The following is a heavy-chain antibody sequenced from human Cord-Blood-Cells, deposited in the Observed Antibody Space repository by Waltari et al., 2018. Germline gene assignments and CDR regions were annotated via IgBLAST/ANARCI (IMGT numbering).Heavy chain of an antibody. CDR2: ISSSSSYI. CDR3: ARSPYDSSGYYYYFDY. V-gene: IGHV3-21*01. Sequence: EVQLVESGGGLVKPGGSLRLSSAASGFTFSSYSMNWVRQAPGKGLEWVSSISSSSSYIYYADSVKGRFTISRDNAKNSLYLQMNSLRAEDTAVYYCARSPYDSSGYYYYFDYWGQGTLVTVSS. J-gene: IGHJ4*02. CDR1: GFTFSSYS. D-gene: IGHD3-22*01.